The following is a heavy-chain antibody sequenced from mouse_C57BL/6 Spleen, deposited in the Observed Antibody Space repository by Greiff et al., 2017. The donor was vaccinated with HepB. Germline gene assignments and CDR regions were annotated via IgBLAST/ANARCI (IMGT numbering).Heavy chain of an antibody. Sequence: VQLQQSGPELVKPGASVKIPCKASGYTFTDYNMDWVKQSHGKSLEWIGDINPNNGGTIYNQKFKGKATLTVDKSSSTAYMELRSLTSEDTAVYYCARSDSSGYVDYAMDYWGQGTSVTVSS. CDR3: ARSDSSGYVDYAMDY. D-gene: IGHD3-2*02. CDR2: INPNNGGT. CDR1: GYTFTDYN. V-gene: IGHV1-18*01. J-gene: IGHJ4*01.